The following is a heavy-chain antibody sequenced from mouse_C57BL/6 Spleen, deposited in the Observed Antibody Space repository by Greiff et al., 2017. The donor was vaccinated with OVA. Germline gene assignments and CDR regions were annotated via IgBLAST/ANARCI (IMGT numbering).Heavy chain of an antibody. Sequence: VQLKQSGPELVKPGASVKISCKASGYSFTGYYMNWVKQSPEKSLEWIGEINPSTGGTTYNQKFKAKATLTVDKSSSTAYMQLKSLTSEDSAVYYCARFDYDEGAYYFDYWGQGTTLTVSS. CDR2: INPSTGGT. CDR3: ARFDYDEGAYYFDY. V-gene: IGHV1-42*01. CDR1: GYSFTGYY. J-gene: IGHJ2*01. D-gene: IGHD2-4*01.